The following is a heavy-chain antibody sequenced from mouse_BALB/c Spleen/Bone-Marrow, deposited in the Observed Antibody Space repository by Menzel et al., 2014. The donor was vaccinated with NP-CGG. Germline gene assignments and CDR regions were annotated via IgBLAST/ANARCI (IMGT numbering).Heavy chain of an antibody. V-gene: IGHV1S137*01. Sequence: QVHVKQSGAELVRPGVSVKISCKGSGYTFTDYAMHWVKQSHAKSLEWIGVISTYYGDASYNQKFKGKATMTVDKSSSTAYMELARLTSEDSAIYYCARGAMGYWGQGTSVTVSS. CDR3: ARGAMGY. CDR1: GYTFTDYA. J-gene: IGHJ4*01. CDR2: ISTYYGDA.